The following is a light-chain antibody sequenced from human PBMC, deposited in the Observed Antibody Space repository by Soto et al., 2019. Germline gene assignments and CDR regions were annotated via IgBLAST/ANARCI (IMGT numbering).Light chain of an antibody. J-gene: IGKJ4*01. CDR3: QQRSNWPPLT. Sequence: EIVLTQSPATLSLSPGERATLSCRASQSVSNFLAWYQQKPGQAPRLLIYDASSRATGIPARFSGSGSGTDFTLPISSLEPEDFAVYYCQQRSNWPPLTFGGGTKVEIK. CDR1: QSVSNF. V-gene: IGKV3-11*01. CDR2: DAS.